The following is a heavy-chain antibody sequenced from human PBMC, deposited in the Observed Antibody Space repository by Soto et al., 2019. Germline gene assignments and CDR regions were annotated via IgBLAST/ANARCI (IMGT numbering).Heavy chain of an antibody. J-gene: IGHJ5*02. CDR1: GYTFTTYY. D-gene: IGHD2-2*02. CDR2: INPTSGST. Sequence: WASVKVSCKASGYTFTTYYIHWVRQAPGQGLEWMGIINPTSGSTTYAQKFQGRVTMTRDTSTSTVYMELSSLRSEDTAVYYCARGECDNTSCYRGGWFDPWGQGTLVTVSS. CDR3: ARGECDNTSCYRGGWFDP. V-gene: IGHV1-46*01.